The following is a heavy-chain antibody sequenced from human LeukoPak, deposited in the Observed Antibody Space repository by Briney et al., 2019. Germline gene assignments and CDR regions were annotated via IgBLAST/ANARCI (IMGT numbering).Heavy chain of an antibody. CDR3: AKDVLEK. J-gene: IGHJ4*02. CDR1: GFTFSRYA. V-gene: IGHV3-7*01. Sequence: PGGSLRLSCAASGFTFSRYAMNWVRPAPGKGLEWVATIKGDGSQKFYVDSVKGRFTISRDDAHNSLQLQMNSLRDEDTAVYYCAKDVLEKWGQGTLVSVSS. CDR2: IKGDGSQK.